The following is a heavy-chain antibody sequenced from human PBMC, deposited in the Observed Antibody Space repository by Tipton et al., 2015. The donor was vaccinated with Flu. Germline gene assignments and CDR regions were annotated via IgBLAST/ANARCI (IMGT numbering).Heavy chain of an antibody. Sequence: VQLVQSGAEVKKSGESLKISCKASGYTFRSYWIGWVRQMPGKGLEWMGIIYPGDSDTRYSPSFQGQVTISADKSIGTAYQQWSSLKASDTAMYYCVRHGSTIGEFDYWGQGTLVTVSS. J-gene: IGHJ4*02. V-gene: IGHV5-51*01. CDR3: VRHGSTIGEFDY. CDR1: GYTFRSYW. D-gene: IGHD3-16*01. CDR2: IYPGDSDT.